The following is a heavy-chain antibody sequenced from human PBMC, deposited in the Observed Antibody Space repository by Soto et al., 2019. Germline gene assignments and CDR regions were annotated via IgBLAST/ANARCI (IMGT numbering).Heavy chain of an antibody. CDR2: ISYDGSNK. D-gene: IGHD6-19*01. CDR1: GFTFSSYG. V-gene: IGHV3-30*18. CDR3: AKAGTTVKVAGNRNWFDP. Sequence: GESLKISCAASGFTFSSYGMHWVRQAPGKGLEWVAVISYDGSNKYYADSVKGRFTISRDNSKNTLYLQMNSLRAEDTAVYYCAKAGTTVKVAGNRNWFDPWGQGTLVTVSS. J-gene: IGHJ5*02.